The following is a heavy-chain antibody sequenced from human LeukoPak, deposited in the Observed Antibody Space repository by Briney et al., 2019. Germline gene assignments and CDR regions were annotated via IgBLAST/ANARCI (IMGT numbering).Heavy chain of an antibody. J-gene: IGHJ4*02. CDR1: GGSFSGYY. Sequence: SETLSLTCAVYGGSFSGYYWSWIRQPPGKGLEWIGEINHSGSTNYNPSLRGRVTISLDSSKIQFSLELSSVTPADTAVYYCARGSYVDYSKYYFDSWGQGTLVTVSS. CDR2: INHSGST. CDR3: ARGSYVDYSKYYFDS. D-gene: IGHD4-17*01. V-gene: IGHV4-34*01.